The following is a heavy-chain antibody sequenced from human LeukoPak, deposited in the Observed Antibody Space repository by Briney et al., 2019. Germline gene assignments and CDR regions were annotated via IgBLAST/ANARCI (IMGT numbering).Heavy chain of an antibody. D-gene: IGHD6-6*01. CDR2: IKQDGSEK. V-gene: IGHV3-7*03. CDR1: GFTFSDYW. J-gene: IGHJ4*02. Sequence: GGSLRLSCAASGFTFSDYWMSWVRKAPGKGLEWVANIKQDGSEKYYVDSVKGRFTISRDNAKNSLYLQMNSLRADDTAMYYCAKKSSSWQYYFDYWGQGTLVTVSS. CDR3: AKKSSSWQYYFDY.